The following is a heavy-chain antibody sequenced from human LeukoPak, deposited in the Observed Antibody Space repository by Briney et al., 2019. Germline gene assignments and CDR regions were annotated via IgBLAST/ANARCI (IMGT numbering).Heavy chain of an antibody. J-gene: IGHJ5*02. CDR1: GGSISSYY. D-gene: IGHD3-10*01. Sequence: PSETLSLTCTVSGGSISSYYWSWIRQPPGKGLEWIGYIYYSGSTNYNPSLKSRVTISVDTSKNQFSLKLSSVTAADTAVYYCARVGELLWFGELLRGWFDPWGQGTLVTVSS. CDR3: ARVGELLWFGELLRGWFDP. V-gene: IGHV4-59*01. CDR2: IYYSGST.